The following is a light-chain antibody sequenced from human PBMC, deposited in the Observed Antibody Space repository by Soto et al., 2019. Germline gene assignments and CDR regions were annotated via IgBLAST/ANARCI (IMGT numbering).Light chain of an antibody. V-gene: IGKV1-5*03. Sequence: IQMTQSPSTLSASVGDRVTVTCRASQSVRDWVAWYQQQAGRAPRLLIYKASSLQSGVPSRFSGSGFGTEFTLTISSLQPDDFASYYCQQYYSYSPLTFGGGTKVEIK. CDR1: QSVRDW. J-gene: IGKJ4*01. CDR3: QQYYSYSPLT. CDR2: KAS.